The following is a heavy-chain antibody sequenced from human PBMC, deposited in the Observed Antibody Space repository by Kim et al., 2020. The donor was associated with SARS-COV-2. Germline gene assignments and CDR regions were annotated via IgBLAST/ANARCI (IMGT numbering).Heavy chain of an antibody. V-gene: IGHV3-49*03. CDR1: GFTFGDYA. Sequence: GGSLRLSCTASGFTFGDYAMSWFRQAPGKGLEWVGFIRSKAYGGTTEYAASVKGRFTISRDDSKSIAYLQMNSLKTEDTAVYYCTPSRAIYYDILTGYSHWGQGTLVTVSS. CDR2: IRSKAYGGTT. D-gene: IGHD3-9*01. J-gene: IGHJ4*02. CDR3: TPSRAIYYDILTGYSH.